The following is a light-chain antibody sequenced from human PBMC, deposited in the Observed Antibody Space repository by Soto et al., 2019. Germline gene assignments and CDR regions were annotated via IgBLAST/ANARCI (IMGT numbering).Light chain of an antibody. Sequence: DIVMTQSPDSLAVSLGERATVNCNSSQSLFDSSTNKNYLAWYQQKPGQPPKLLIYWASARESGVPDRVSGSGAGTHFTLTINTLQGEDVAVYYCQQYYSPLWTFGQGSKVEVK. V-gene: IGKV4-1*01. CDR1: QSLFDSSTNKNY. CDR2: WAS. CDR3: QQYYSPLWT. J-gene: IGKJ1*01.